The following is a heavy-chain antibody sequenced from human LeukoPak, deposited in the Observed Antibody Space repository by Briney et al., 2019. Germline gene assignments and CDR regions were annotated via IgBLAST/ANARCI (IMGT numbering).Heavy chain of an antibody. CDR1: GFTFSSYS. V-gene: IGHV3-48*04. CDR3: AGVGATGFDY. J-gene: IGHJ4*02. Sequence: GGSLRLSCAASGFTFSSYSMNWVRQAPGKGLEWVSYISSSSSTIYYADSVKGRFTISRDNAKNSLYLQMNSLRAEDTAVYYCAGVGATGFDYWGQGTLVTVSS. CDR2: ISSSSSTI. D-gene: IGHD1-26*01.